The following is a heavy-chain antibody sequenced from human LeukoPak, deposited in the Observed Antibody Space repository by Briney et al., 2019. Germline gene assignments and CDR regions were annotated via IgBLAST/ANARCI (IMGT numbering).Heavy chain of an antibody. CDR3: AKSAMMVPFDY. D-gene: IGHD2-8*01. V-gene: IGHV3-23*01. CDR1: GFTVSSNY. CDR2: ISGSGGST. J-gene: IGHJ4*02. Sequence: GGSLRLSCAASGFTVSSNYMSWVRQAPGKGLEWVSAISGSGGSTYYADSVKGRFTISRDNSKNTLYLQMNSLRAEDTAVYYCAKSAMMVPFDYWGQGTLVTVSS.